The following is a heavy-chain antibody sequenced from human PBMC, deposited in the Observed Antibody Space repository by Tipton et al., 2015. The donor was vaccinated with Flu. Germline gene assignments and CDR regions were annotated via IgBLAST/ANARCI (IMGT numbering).Heavy chain of an antibody. D-gene: IGHD1-26*01. CDR2: IYYSGST. CDR1: GGSISSGGYY. CDR3: ARENTSYYPSGMDV. J-gene: IGHJ6*02. Sequence: TLSLTCTVSGGSISSGGYYWSWIRQHPGKGLEWIGYIYYSGSTYYNPSLKSRVTISVDTSKNRFSLKLSSVTAADTAVYYCARENTSYYPSGMDVWGQGTTVTVSS. V-gene: IGHV4-31*03.